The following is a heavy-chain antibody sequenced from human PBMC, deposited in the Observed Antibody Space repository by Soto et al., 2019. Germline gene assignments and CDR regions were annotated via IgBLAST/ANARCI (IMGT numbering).Heavy chain of an antibody. V-gene: IGHV4-39*01. Sequence: SETLSLTFTVTGDSISSRSYYWGWIRQPPGKGLELIGSIYYSGSTYNNPSLRSGVSMSIDTSKDQFSLKLKSVTAAETALYLCARQRTSVLTQAYFYXWGPVSLVTVSX. CDR1: GDSISSRSYY. D-gene: IGHD2-21*02. CDR3: ARQRTSVLTQAYFYX. CDR2: IYYSGST. J-gene: IGHJ4*02.